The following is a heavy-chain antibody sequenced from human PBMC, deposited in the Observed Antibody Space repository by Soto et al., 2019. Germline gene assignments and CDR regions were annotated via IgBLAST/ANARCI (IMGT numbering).Heavy chain of an antibody. V-gene: IGHV1-69*13. CDR1: GGTFSSYA. CDR3: ARDLSSGWLRG. D-gene: IGHD6-19*01. Sequence: ASVKVSCKASGGTFSSYAISWVRQAPGQGLEWMGGIIPIFGTANYAQKIQGRVTITADESTSTAYVELRSLRSDDTAVYYCARDLSSGWLRGWGQGTLVTVSS. CDR2: IIPIFGTA. J-gene: IGHJ4*02.